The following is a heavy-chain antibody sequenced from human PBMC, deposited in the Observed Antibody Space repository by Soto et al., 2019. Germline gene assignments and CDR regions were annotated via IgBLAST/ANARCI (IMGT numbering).Heavy chain of an antibody. CDR1: GDTIYSDNYY. CDR2: IYYSGRT. V-gene: IGHV4-30-4*01. Sequence: SETLSLTCTVSGDTIYSDNYYWSWIRQSPGKGLEWIGYIYYSGRTYYNPSLRSRFSISVDTSKNQFSLKLSSVTAADTAVYYCARNYGHGYNFDYWGQGPLVTVSS. D-gene: IGHD3-10*01. CDR3: ARNYGHGYNFDY. J-gene: IGHJ4*02.